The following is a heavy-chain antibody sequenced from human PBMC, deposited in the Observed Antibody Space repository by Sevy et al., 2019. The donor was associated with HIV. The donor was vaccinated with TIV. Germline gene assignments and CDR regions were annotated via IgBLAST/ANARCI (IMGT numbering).Heavy chain of an antibody. CDR3: ARQGYNYIWGTYNSPDY. V-gene: IGHV5-51*01. J-gene: IGHJ4*02. CDR2: IYPGDSDT. D-gene: IGHD3-16*01. CDR1: GYSFSTNW. Sequence: GESLKISCKGSGYSFSTNWIGWVRQVPGKGLESVGIIYPGDSDTRYSPSFQGQVTIAADTSISTVYLYWSSLKTSDSAMYYCARQGYNYIWGTYNSPDYWGQGTLVTVSS.